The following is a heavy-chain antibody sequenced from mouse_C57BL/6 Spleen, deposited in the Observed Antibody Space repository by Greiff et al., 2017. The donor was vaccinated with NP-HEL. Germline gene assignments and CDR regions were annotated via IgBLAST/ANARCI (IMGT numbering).Heavy chain of an antibody. CDR1: GYTFTSYW. J-gene: IGHJ4*01. CDR3: ARGIYYDDEGYAMDY. V-gene: IGHV1-53*01. D-gene: IGHD2-4*01. Sequence: VKLQQPGTELVKPGASVKLSCKASGYTFTSYWMHWVKQRPGQGLEWIGNINPSNGGTNYNEKFKGKATLTVDKSSSTAYMQLNSLTSEDSAVYYCARGIYYDDEGYAMDYWGQGTSVTVSS. CDR2: INPSNGGT.